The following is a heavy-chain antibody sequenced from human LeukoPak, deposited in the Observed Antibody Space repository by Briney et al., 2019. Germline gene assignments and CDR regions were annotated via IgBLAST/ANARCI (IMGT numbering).Heavy chain of an antibody. Sequence: ASVNVSCKASGYTFTSYGISWVRQAPGQGLEWMGWISAYNGNTNYAQKLQGRVTMTTDTSTSTAYMELRSLRSDDTAVYYCARDSYYYDSSGSYNHWGQGTPVTVSS. CDR3: ARDSYYYDSSGSYNH. D-gene: IGHD3-22*01. CDR1: GYTFTSYG. J-gene: IGHJ4*02. CDR2: ISAYNGNT. V-gene: IGHV1-18*01.